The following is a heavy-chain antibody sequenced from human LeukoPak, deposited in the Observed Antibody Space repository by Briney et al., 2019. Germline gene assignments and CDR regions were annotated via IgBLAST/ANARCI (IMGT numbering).Heavy chain of an antibody. CDR2: INQDGSEK. CDR1: GFAVSGYR. V-gene: IGHV3-7*01. Sequence: PGGSLRLSCAVSGFAVSGYRMSWVRQGPGKGLEWVANINQDGSEKYYVDSVKGRFTISRDNAENSLFLQMSSLRVEDTAVYYCAREWQGGIAAAGTRIEGDYWGQGTLVAVSS. D-gene: IGHD6-13*01. CDR3: AREWQGGIAAAGTRIEGDY. J-gene: IGHJ4*02.